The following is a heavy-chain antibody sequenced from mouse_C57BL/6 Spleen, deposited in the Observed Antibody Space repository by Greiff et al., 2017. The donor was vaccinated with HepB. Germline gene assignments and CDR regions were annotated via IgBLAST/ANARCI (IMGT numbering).Heavy chain of an antibody. J-gene: IGHJ1*03. CDR1: GYTFTDYY. V-gene: IGHV1-26*01. CDR2: INPNNGGT. Sequence: VQLQQSGPELVKPGASVKISCKASGYTFTDYYMNWVKQSHGKSLEWIGDINPNNGGTSYNQKFKGKATLTVDKSSSTAYMELRSLTSEDSAVYYCARVLGWYFDVWGTGTTVTVSS. CDR3: ARVLGWYFDV.